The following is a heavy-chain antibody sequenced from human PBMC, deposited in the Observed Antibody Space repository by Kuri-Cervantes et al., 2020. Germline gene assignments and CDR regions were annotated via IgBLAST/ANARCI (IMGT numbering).Heavy chain of an antibody. J-gene: IGHJ6*02. Sequence: GGSLRLSCAASGFTFSSYSMNWVRQAPGKGLEWVSSISSSSSYIYYADSVKGRFTISRDNAKNSLYLQMNSLRAEDTAVYYCARDLSYYDILTGYYPSYYYYGMDVWGQGTTVTVSS. D-gene: IGHD3-9*01. CDR2: ISSSSSYI. CDR3: ARDLSYYDILTGYYPSYYYYGMDV. CDR1: GFTFSSYS. V-gene: IGHV3-21*01.